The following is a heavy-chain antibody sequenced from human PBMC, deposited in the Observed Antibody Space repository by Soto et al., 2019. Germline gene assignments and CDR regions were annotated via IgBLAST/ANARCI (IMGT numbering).Heavy chain of an antibody. J-gene: IGHJ5*02. CDR3: ATGITIFGVVIIPWFDP. D-gene: IGHD3-3*01. CDR1: GGSISSGGYY. V-gene: IGHV4-31*03. Sequence: QVQLQESGPGLVKPSQTLSLTCTVSGGSISSGGYYWSWIRQHPGKGLEWIGYIYYSGSTYYNPSLKSRVTISVDTSKNQFSLKLSSVTAADTAVYYCATGITIFGVVIIPWFDPWGQGTLVTVSS. CDR2: IYYSGST.